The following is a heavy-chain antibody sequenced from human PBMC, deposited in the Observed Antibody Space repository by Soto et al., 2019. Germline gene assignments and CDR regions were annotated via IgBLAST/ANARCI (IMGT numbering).Heavy chain of an antibody. CDR1: GFSFSTYV. J-gene: IGHJ4*02. V-gene: IGHV3-23*01. CDR2: ISGSGSNT. Sequence: PGGSLRLSCAASGFSFSTYVLNWVRQAPGKGLEWVSAISGSGSNTYYADSVEGRFTISRDNSKNTLFLQMNSLRVEDTAVYYCAKEGLLLRKTYWGQGTLVTVSS. D-gene: IGHD3-22*01. CDR3: AKEGLLLRKTY.